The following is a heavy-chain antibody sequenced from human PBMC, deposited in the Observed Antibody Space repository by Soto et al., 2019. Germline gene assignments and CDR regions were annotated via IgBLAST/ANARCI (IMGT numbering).Heavy chain of an antibody. J-gene: IGHJ3*02. CDR3: ARDPPEDSRGYFALDM. CDR1: GFTFSSYG. CDR2: IWSDGSNK. V-gene: IGHV3-33*01. Sequence: QVQLVESGGGVVQPGRSLRLSCAASGFTFSSYGMHWVRQAPGKGLEWVAVIWSDGSNKYNGDSVKGRFTISRDNSKNTLYLQMNSLRAEDTAVYYCARDPPEDSRGYFALDMWGHGTMVTVSS. D-gene: IGHD3-22*01.